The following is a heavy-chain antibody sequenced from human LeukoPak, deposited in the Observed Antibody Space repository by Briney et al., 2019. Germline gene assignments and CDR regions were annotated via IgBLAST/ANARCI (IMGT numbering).Heavy chain of an antibody. V-gene: IGHV3-48*02. CDR3: ASLDLVGLDY. Sequence: TGGSLRLSCAVSGFTCSTYNMNWVRQAPGKGLEWVSYISSGSNTIYYAHSVKGRFTISRDTAKNSLYLQMNSLRDEDTAAYYCASLDLVGLDYWGQGTLVSVSS. CDR1: GFTCSTYN. D-gene: IGHD2-2*01. J-gene: IGHJ4*02. CDR2: ISSGSNTI.